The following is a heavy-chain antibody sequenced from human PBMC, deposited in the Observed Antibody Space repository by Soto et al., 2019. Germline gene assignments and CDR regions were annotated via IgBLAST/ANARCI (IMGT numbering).Heavy chain of an antibody. CDR3: ARGRGHCESTCGHGALDI. V-gene: IGHV1-69*12. Sequence: QVQLVQSGAEVKKPGSSVKVSCKASGGTFSSYAISWVRQAPGQGLEWMGGIIPIFGTANYAQKIQGRVTSPADPSPSTAYMELGCLRAEDTVVHYCARGRGHCESTCGHGALDIGGQGTKVTVPS. D-gene: IGHD3-10*01. CDR2: IIPIFGTA. J-gene: IGHJ3*02. CDR1: GGTFSSYA.